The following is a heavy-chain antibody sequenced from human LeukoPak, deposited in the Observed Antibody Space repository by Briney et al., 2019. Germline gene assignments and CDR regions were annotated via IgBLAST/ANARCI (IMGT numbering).Heavy chain of an antibody. J-gene: IGHJ6*03. CDR3: ARGLIGGDYYYYYMDV. D-gene: IGHD2/OR15-2a*01. CDR2: IYYSGST. Sequence: PSETLSLTCTVSGGSISSYYWSWIRQPPGKGLEWIGYIYYSGSTNYNPSLKSRVTISVDTSKNQFSLKLSSVTAADTAVYYCARGLIGGDYYYYYMDVWGKGTTVTISS. V-gene: IGHV4-59*01. CDR1: GGSISSYY.